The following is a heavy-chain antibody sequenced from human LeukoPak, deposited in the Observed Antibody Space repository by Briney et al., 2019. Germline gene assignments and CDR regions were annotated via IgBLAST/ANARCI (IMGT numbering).Heavy chain of an antibody. D-gene: IGHD6-19*01. CDR2: INPNSGGT. CDR1: GYTFTGYY. CDR3: AAVAGLGNAFDI. Sequence: ASVKVSCKASGYTFTGYYMHWVRQAPGQGLEWMGWINPNSGGTNYAQKFQGRVTMTRDTSISTAYMELSMLRSDDTAVYYCAAVAGLGNAFDIWGQGTMVTVSS. J-gene: IGHJ3*02. V-gene: IGHV1-2*02.